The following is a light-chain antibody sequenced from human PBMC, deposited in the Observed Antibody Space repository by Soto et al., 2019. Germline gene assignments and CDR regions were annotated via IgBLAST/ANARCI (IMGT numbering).Light chain of an antibody. Sequence: EIVLTQSPGTLSLSPGERATLSCRASQTVSISDLAWYQQKPGQAPSLLVYGASSRATGTPDRFRSSGSGTDFTLTISRLEPEDFAVYYCQQYGSSPRTFGQGTKVEI. CDR2: GAS. V-gene: IGKV3-20*01. J-gene: IGKJ2*01. CDR1: QTVSISD. CDR3: QQYGSSPRT.